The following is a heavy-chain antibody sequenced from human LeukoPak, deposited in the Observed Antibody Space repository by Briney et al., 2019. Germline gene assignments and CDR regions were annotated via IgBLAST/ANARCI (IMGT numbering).Heavy chain of an antibody. CDR1: GFSLSTSGVG. CDR2: IYWDDDK. D-gene: IGHD6-19*01. V-gene: IGHV2-5*02. J-gene: IGHJ4*02. Sequence: SGPTLVNPTQTLTLTCTFSGFSLSTSGVGVGWIRQPPGKALEWLALIYWDDDKRYSPSLKSRLTITNDNSKNQVVLTMTNMDPVDTATYYCAHSVQWLVQGYFDYWGQGTLVTVSS. CDR3: AHSVQWLVQGYFDY.